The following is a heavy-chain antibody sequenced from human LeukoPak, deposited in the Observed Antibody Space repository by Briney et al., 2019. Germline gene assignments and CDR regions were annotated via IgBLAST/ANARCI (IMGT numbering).Heavy chain of an antibody. CDR3: ARHPPPTTAAGPYYFDY. J-gene: IGHJ4*02. Sequence: GESLKISCKGSGYSFTSYWIGWVRQMPGKGLEWMGIIYPGDSDTRYSPSFQGQVTISADKSISTAYLQWSSLKASDTAMYYCARHPPPTTAAGPYYFDYWGQGTLVTVSS. CDR1: GYSFTSYW. CDR2: IYPGDSDT. V-gene: IGHV5-51*01. D-gene: IGHD6-13*01.